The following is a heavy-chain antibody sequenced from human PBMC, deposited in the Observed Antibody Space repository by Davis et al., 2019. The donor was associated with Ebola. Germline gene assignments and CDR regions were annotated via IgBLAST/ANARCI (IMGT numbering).Heavy chain of an antibody. V-gene: IGHV4-39*07. CDR2: IYYTGST. CDR3: ARANTGMVPPEIDS. D-gene: IGHD5-18*01. Sequence: MPSETLSLTCSVSGGSISSSGYNWGWVRQPPGKGLEWLGSIYYTGSTYYNPSLKSRVTISVDTSKNQFSLKLSSVTAADTAVYYCARANTGMVPPEIDSWGRGTLVTVSS. J-gene: IGHJ4*02. CDR1: GGSISSSGYN.